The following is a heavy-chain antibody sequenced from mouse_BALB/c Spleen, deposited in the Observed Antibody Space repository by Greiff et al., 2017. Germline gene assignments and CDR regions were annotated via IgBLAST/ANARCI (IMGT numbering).Heavy chain of an antibody. CDR3: ARNVGYYGSSPAWFAY. CDR1: GFSLTSYG. CDR2: IWSGGST. V-gene: IGHV2-4-1*01. Sequence: VQLQQSGPGLVQPSQSLSITCTVSGFSLTSYGVHWVRQSPGKGLEWLGVIWSGGSTDYNAAFISRLSISKDNSKSQVFFKMNSLQADDTAIYYCARNVGYYGSSPAWFAYWGQGTLVTVSA. D-gene: IGHD1-1*01. J-gene: IGHJ3*01.